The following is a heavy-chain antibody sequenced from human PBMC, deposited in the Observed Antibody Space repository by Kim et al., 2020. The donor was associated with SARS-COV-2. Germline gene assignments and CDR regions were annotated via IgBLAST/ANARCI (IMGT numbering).Heavy chain of an antibody. Sequence: SVKVSCKASGGTFSSYAISWVRQAPGQGLEWMGGIIPIFGTANYAQKFQGRVTITADESTSTAYMELSSLRSEDTAVYYCASYSPDYYGSGSHYYYYGMDVWGQGTTVTVSS. V-gene: IGHV1-69*13. CDR1: GGTFSSYA. J-gene: IGHJ6*02. CDR3: ASYSPDYYGSGSHYYYYGMDV. CDR2: IIPIFGTA. D-gene: IGHD3-10*01.